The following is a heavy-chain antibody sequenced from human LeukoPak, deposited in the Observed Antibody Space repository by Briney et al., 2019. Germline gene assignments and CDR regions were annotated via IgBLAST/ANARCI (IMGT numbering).Heavy chain of an antibody. V-gene: IGHV3-7*01. D-gene: IGHD2-15*01. CDR2: INQDGNRE. Sequence: GGSLRLSCAASGLTFRSYWMSWVRQAPGQGLGWVANINQDGNRENYVDSVKGRFSISRDNAKNSLFLQMHSLRVEDTAVYYCASTFPYCSDGSCALGGQGTLVTVSS. CDR1: GLTFRSYW. CDR3: ASTFPYCSDGSCAL. J-gene: IGHJ4*02.